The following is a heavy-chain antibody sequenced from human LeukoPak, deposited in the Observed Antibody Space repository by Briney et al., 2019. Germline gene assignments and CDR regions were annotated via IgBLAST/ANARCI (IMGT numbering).Heavy chain of an antibody. D-gene: IGHD2-15*01. J-gene: IGHJ4*02. CDR1: GLTFSNYW. CDR3: ARDLDGGDY. V-gene: IGHV3-7*01. CDR2: IKQDGSEK. Sequence: GGSLRLSCAASGLTFSNYWMSWVRQAPGKGLEWVANIKQDGSEKYYVDSVKGRFTISRDNAKNSLYLQVNSLRAEDTAVYYCARDLDGGDYWGQETLVTVSS.